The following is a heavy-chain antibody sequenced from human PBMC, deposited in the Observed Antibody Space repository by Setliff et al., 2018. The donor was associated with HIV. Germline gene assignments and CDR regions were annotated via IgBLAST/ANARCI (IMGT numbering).Heavy chain of an antibody. J-gene: IGHJ4*02. CDR2: LFDTGTT. V-gene: IGHV4-39*02. Sequence: NPSETLSLTCSVSGPSITGDPYYWGWIRQPPGKGLEWIGSLFDTGTTYYNPSLKSRLSMSVDTSKNRFSLRLRSLTAADTAVYYCSRLLSDSGLRAGLGAGDYWGQGTLVTVSS. D-gene: IGHD3-16*01. CDR1: GPSITGDPYY. CDR3: SRLLSDSGLRAGLGAGDY.